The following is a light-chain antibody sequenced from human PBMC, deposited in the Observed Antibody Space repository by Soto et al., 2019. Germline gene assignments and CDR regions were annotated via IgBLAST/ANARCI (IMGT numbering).Light chain of an antibody. Sequence: QSALTQPPSASGSPGQSVAISCTGTSSDVGGYNYVSWYQQHPGKAPKLMIYEVNKRPSGVPDRFSGSKSGNTASLTVSGLQAEDEDDYYSSSYAGSSNVFGPGTKVTVL. V-gene: IGLV2-8*01. J-gene: IGLJ1*01. CDR1: SSDVGGYNY. CDR2: EVN. CDR3: SSYAGSSNV.